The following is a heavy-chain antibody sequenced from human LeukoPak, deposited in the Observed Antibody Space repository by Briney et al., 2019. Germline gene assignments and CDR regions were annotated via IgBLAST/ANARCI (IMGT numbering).Heavy chain of an antibody. CDR2: ISGSGGST. CDR1: GFTFSSYA. D-gene: IGHD5-12*01. V-gene: IGHV3-23*01. CDR3: AKGRDGYNADFDY. J-gene: IGHJ4*02. Sequence: GGSLRLSCAASGFTFSSYAMSWVRQAPGKGPEWVSGISGSGGSTYYADFVKGRFTISRDNSKNTLYLQMNSLRAEDTAVYYCAKGRDGYNADFDYWGQGTLVTVSS.